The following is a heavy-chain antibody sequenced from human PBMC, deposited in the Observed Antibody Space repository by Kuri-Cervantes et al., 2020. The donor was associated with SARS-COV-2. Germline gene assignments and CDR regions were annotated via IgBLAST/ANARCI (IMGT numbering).Heavy chain of an antibody. D-gene: IGHD3-10*01. CDR2: IYYSGST. J-gene: IGHJ6*02. V-gene: IGHV4-59*01. Sequence: GSLRLSCTVSGGSISSYYWSWIRQPPGKGLEWIGYIYYSGSTNYNPSLKSRVTISVDTSKNQFSLKLSSVTAADTAVYYCTTSYGGSGSYYYGMDVWGQGTTVTVSS. CDR3: TTSYGGSGSYYYGMDV. CDR1: GGSISSYY.